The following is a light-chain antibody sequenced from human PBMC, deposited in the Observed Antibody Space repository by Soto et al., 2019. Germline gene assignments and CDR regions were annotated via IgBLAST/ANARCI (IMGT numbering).Light chain of an antibody. CDR1: SSNIGNNY. CDR3: GTWDSSLNAGWV. Sequence: QSVLIQPPSVSAAPGQTVTISCSGSSSNIGNNYVSWYQQFPGTAPKVLIHDNNKRPSGIPDRFSGSKSGTSATLRITGIQTGDEADYYCGTWDSSLNAGWVFGRGTKVTVL. V-gene: IGLV1-51*01. CDR2: DNN. J-gene: IGLJ3*02.